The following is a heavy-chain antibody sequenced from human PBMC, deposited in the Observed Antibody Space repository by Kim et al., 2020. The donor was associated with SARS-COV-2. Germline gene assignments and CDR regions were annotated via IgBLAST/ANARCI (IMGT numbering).Heavy chain of an antibody. D-gene: IGHD5-12*01. CDR2: ISSSSSTI. CDR3: ARDPHSSTVRRWLQSENAFDI. Sequence: GGSLRLSCAASGFTFSSYSMNWVRQAPGKGLEWVSYISSSSSTIYYADSVKGRFTISRDNAKNSLYLQMNSLRDEDTAVYYCARDPHSSTVRRWLQSENAFDIWGQGTMVTVSS. CDR1: GFTFSSYS. J-gene: IGHJ3*02. V-gene: IGHV3-48*02.